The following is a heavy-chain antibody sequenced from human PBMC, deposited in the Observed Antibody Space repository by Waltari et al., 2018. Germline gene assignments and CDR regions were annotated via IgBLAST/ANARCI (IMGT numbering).Heavy chain of an antibody. Sequence: QVQLVQSGAEVKKPGSSVKVSCKASGGTFSSYAFSWVLQAPGQGLEGMGGIIPIFGTANYAQKCQGRVTITADESTSTAYMELSSLRSEDTAVYYCAREGWDQLVDYWGQGTLVTVSS. D-gene: IGHD2-2*01. V-gene: IGHV1-69*01. J-gene: IGHJ4*02. CDR1: GGTFSSYA. CDR3: AREGWDQLVDY. CDR2: IIPIFGTA.